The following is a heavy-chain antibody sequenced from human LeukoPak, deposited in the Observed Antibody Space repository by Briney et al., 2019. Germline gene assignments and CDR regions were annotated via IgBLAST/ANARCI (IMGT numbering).Heavy chain of an antibody. D-gene: IGHD3-10*01. Sequence: GGSLRLSCAASGFTFDDYGMSWVRQAPGKGLEWVSGINWNGGSTGYADSVKGRFTISRGNSKNTLYLQMNSLRAEDTAVYYCAKDGGSGSYGGYWGQGTLVTVSS. CDR1: GFTFDDYG. J-gene: IGHJ4*02. CDR2: INWNGGST. V-gene: IGHV3-20*04. CDR3: AKDGGSGSYGGY.